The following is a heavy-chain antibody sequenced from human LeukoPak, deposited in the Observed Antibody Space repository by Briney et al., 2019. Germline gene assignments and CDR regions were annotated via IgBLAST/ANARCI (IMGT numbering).Heavy chain of an antibody. D-gene: IGHD1-26*01. V-gene: IGHV3-53*01. CDR3: TRESALVGATTAGY. CDR1: GFTVSSNY. CDR2: IYSGGST. J-gene: IGHJ4*02. Sequence: GGSLRLSCAASGFTVSSNYMSWVRQAPGKGLEWVSVIYSGGSTYYADSVKGRFTISRDNSKNTLYLQMNSLRAEDTAVYYCTRESALVGATTAGYWGQGTLVTVSS.